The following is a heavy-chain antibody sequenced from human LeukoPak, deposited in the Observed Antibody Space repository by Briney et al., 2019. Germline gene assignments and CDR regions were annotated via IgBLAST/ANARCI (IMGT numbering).Heavy chain of an antibody. CDR1: GFTFSSYG. CDR3: ARDLLNFAESGFDY. D-gene: IGHD3-10*01. CDR2: IDSDGITT. Sequence: SGGSLRLSCAASGFTFSSYGMHWVRQAPGKGLVWVSRIDSDGITTKYADSVKGRFTISRDNAKNTLYLQMNSLRDEDTAVYYCARDLLNFAESGFDYWGQGTLVTVSS. V-gene: IGHV3-74*03. J-gene: IGHJ4*02.